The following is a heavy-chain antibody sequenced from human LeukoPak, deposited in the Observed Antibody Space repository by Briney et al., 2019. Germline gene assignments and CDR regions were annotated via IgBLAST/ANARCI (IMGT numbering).Heavy chain of an antibody. CDR2: ISYDGSNK. Sequence: GGSLRLSCAASGFTFSSYAMHWVRQAPGKGLEWVAVISYDGSNKYYADSVKGRFTISRDNSKNTLYLQMNSLRAEDTAVYYCARDVTNIVVVPAAIWFDPWGQGTLVTVSS. D-gene: IGHD2-2*01. V-gene: IGHV3-30*04. CDR1: GFTFSSYA. CDR3: ARDVTNIVVVPAAIWFDP. J-gene: IGHJ5*02.